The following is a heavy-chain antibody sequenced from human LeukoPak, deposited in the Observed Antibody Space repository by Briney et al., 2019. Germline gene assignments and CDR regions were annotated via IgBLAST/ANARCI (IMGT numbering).Heavy chain of an antibody. V-gene: IGHV3-23*01. D-gene: IGHD1/OR15-1a*01. CDR2: ISGSGDNT. Sequence: ETLSLTCTVSGYSLSSGYYWGWIRQPPGKGLEWVSGISGSGDNTYHADSVKGRFTISRDNSKNTLYLQTTSLRAEDAAVYYCAKGPRALEHSTHRFDSWGQGTLVTVSS. J-gene: IGHJ4*02. CDR3: AKGPRALEHSTHRFDS. CDR1: GYSLSSGYY.